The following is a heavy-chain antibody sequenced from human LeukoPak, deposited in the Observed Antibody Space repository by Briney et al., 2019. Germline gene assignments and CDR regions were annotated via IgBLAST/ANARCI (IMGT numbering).Heavy chain of an antibody. D-gene: IGHD1-26*01. CDR3: ARGQPITVPYIVGATGGWFDP. J-gene: IGHJ5*01. CDR1: GDSMSYYY. V-gene: IGHV4-59*01. CDR2: IYFSGTT. Sequence: SETLSLTCTVSGDSMSYYYWSWIRQSPGRGLEWIGYIYFSGTTNYNPSLKSRVTISVDTSKKQFPLKLSSVTAADTAVYYCARGQPITVPYIVGATGGWFDPWGQGTLVTVSS.